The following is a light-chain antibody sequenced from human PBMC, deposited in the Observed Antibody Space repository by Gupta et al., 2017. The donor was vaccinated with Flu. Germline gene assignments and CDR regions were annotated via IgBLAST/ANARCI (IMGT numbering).Light chain of an antibody. V-gene: IGKV4-1*01. J-gene: IGKJ2*01. Sequence: DIVMIHSPHSLAVSLGERAAINCKSILSCLYISKNKNYLAWYQQKPGQPPHLLIYWASIRKSGVPDRFSGRGSGTDFTLSISILQAEDVAVYYCLQYHSTPYTFGQGTKLEI. CDR3: LQYHSTPYT. CDR2: WAS. CDR1: LSCLYISKNKNY.